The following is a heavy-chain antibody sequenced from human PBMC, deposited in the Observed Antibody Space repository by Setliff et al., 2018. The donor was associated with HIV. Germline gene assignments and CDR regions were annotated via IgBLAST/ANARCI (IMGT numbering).Heavy chain of an antibody. CDR1: GFTFSDHY. CDR2: ISSGRNYT. J-gene: IGHJ4*02. CDR3: ARDLLRQYYDSSGYGFDS. Sequence: PGGSLRLSCAASGFTFSDHYMSWVRQAPGKGLEWISSISSGRNYTNYAGSVRGRFTISRDNAKNSLYLQMNSLRAEDTAIYYCARDLLRQYYDSSGYGFDSWGRGTLVTVSS. D-gene: IGHD3-22*01. V-gene: IGHV3-11*05.